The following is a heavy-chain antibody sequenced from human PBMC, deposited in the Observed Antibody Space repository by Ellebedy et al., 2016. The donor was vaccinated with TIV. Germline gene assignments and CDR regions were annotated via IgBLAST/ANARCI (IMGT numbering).Heavy chain of an antibody. J-gene: IGHJ4*02. V-gene: IGHV2-26*01. CDR3: ARIRYHMEYGSGYYVFDY. CDR1: GFSLTNGGMG. Sequence: SGPTLVKPTETLTLTCTVSGFSLTNGGMGVSWVRQPPGKALEWLAHIFSIGEKSYSPSLKSRLTISKATSTSQVVLTMTNMDPVDTATYFCARIRYHMEYGSGYYVFDYWGQGTLVTVSS. D-gene: IGHD3-22*01. CDR2: IFSIGEK.